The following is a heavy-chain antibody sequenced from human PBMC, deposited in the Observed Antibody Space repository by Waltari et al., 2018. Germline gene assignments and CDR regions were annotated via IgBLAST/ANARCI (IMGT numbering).Heavy chain of an antibody. CDR3: ARGYCGGDCYPDY. J-gene: IGHJ4*02. V-gene: IGHV1-2*04. Sequence: VQLVQSGAEVKKPGASVKVSCTASGYTFTGYSMHLVRQAPGQGREWMGWINPNSGGTNYAQKFQGWVTMTRDTSISTAYMELSRLRSDDTAVYYCARGYCGGDCYPDYWGQGTLVTVSS. CDR2: INPNSGGT. D-gene: IGHD2-21*02. CDR1: GYTFTGYS.